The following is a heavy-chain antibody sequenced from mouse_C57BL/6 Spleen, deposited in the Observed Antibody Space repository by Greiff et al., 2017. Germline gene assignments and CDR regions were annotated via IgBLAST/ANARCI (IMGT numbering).Heavy chain of an antibody. CDR1: GFTFSDYG. D-gene: IGHD2-4*01. V-gene: IGHV5-17*01. Sequence: EVMLVESGGGLVKPGGSLKLSCAASGFTFSDYGMHWVRQAPEKGLEWVAYISSGSSTIYYADTVKGRFTISRDNAKNTLFLQMTSLRSEDTAMYYCDLYDYDVRYYAMDYWGQGTSVTVSS. J-gene: IGHJ4*01. CDR2: ISSGSSTI. CDR3: DLYDYDVRYYAMDY.